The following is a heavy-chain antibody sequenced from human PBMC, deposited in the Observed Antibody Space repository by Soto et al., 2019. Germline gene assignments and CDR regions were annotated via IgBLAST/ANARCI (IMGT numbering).Heavy chain of an antibody. J-gene: IGHJ4*02. Sequence: QVQLEQSGPEVKRPGTSVKVSCKASGGAFGRYSVSWVRQAPGQGLEWIGGVIPVFNISNYSLKLQGRVAIFAGLSTSTVFMELRSLRSEDTALYYCARGDEMTAVTIFEYWGQGTLVTVSS. CDR2: VIPVFNIS. CDR3: ARGDEMTAVTIFEY. D-gene: IGHD4-17*01. V-gene: IGHV1-69*17. CDR1: GGAFGRYS.